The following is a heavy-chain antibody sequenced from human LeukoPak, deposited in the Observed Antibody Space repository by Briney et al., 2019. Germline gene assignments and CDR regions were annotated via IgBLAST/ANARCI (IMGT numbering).Heavy chain of an antibody. CDR1: GGSISSYY. V-gene: IGHV4-59*01. J-gene: IGHJ4*02. CDR2: IYYSGST. Sequence: SETQSLTCTVSGGSISSYYWSWIRQPPGKGLEWIGYIYYSGSTNYNPSLKSRVTISVDTSKNQFSLKLSSVTAADTAVYYCARGGRGDYDFWSGYYDYWGQGTLVTVSS. CDR3: ARGGRGDYDFWSGYYDY. D-gene: IGHD3-3*01.